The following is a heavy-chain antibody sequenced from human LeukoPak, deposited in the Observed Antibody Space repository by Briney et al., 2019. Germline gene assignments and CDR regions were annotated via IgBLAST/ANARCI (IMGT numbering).Heavy chain of an antibody. CDR3: AGDEKGGESSEIDY. D-gene: IGHD3-16*01. V-gene: IGHV3-74*03. Sequence: SGGPLRLSCAASGFTFSNYWVHLVHQAPGKGLVGVSLINRDGSTTKYADSVKGRFTVSRDNDKNTLNLQMNSLRAEDTAVYYCAGDEKGGESSEIDYWGQGTLVTVSS. J-gene: IGHJ4*02. CDR1: GFTFSNYW. CDR2: INRDGSTT.